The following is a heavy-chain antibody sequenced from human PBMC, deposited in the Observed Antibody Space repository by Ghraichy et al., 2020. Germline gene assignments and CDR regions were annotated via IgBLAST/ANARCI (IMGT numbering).Heavy chain of an antibody. D-gene: IGHD6-6*01. CDR1: GITLSDNW. CDR2: INSDGSRP. Sequence: GGSLRLSGAASGITLSDNWVHGVGKAPGRGLVGVSRINSDGSRPSYADSVKGRFTISRDNAKNTLFLQMNSLRAEDTAVYYCARELKYSRSQSDAFDIWGQGTMVTVSS. CDR3: ARELKYSRSQSDAFDI. J-gene: IGHJ3*02. V-gene: IGHV3-74*01.